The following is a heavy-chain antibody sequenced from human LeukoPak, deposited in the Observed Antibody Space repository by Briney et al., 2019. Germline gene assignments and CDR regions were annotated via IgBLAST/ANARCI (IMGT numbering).Heavy chain of an antibody. D-gene: IGHD1-26*01. CDR2: ISGSGTST. CDR3: AKDLGNSGSWDY. V-gene: IGHV3-23*01. CDR1: GFTFSNYA. J-gene: IGHJ4*02. Sequence: PGESLRLSCAASGFTFSNYAMSWVRQAPGRGLEWVSLISGSGTSTYCADSVKGRFTVSRDNSKNTLHLQMNSLRAEDTAVYYCAKDLGNSGSWDYWGQGALVTVSS.